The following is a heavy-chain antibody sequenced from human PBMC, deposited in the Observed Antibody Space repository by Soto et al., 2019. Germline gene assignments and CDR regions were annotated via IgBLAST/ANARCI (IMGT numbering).Heavy chain of an antibody. J-gene: IGHJ3*02. CDR3: ASAQESSSRRLNAFDI. Sequence: PGESLKISCKGSGYNFTTYWIGWVRLMPGKGLEWMGIIYPGDSDTIYSPSFQGRVTISADKSITTAYLQWSSLKASDTAMYYCASAQESSSRRLNAFDIWGQGTMVTVSS. CDR2: IYPGDSDT. V-gene: IGHV5-51*01. CDR1: GYNFTTYW. D-gene: IGHD2-2*01.